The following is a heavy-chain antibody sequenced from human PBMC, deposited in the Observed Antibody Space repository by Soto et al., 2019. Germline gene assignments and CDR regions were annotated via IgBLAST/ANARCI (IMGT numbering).Heavy chain of an antibody. CDR1: GFTFSSYA. V-gene: IGHV3-23*01. J-gene: IGHJ4*02. CDR3: AKGSGYSYGTHFNY. D-gene: IGHD5-18*01. Sequence: GGSLRLSGLASGFTFSSYAMTWFRQAPGKGLEWVSGISGSGGSTHYADSVKGRFTISRDNSENTLYLQMNSLRAEDTAVYYCAKGSGYSYGTHFNYWGQGTLVTVSS. CDR2: ISGSGGST.